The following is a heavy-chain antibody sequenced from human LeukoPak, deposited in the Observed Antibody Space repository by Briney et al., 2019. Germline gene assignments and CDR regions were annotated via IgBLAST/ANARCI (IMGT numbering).Heavy chain of an antibody. J-gene: IGHJ4*02. CDR2: INNDGGST. CDR1: GFTFSSYW. Sequence: TGGSLRLSCAASGFTFSSYWMHWVRQAPGKGLVWVSRINNDGGSTSYEDPVKGRFTISRDNAKNALYLQMNSLRAEDTAVYYCARDRAGKNFDYWGQGTLVTVSS. D-gene: IGHD1-1*01. V-gene: IGHV3-74*01. CDR3: ARDRAGKNFDY.